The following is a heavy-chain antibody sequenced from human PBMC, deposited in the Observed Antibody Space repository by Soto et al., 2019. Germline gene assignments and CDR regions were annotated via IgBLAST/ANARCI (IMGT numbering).Heavy chain of an antibody. V-gene: IGHV1-24*01. Sequence: ASVKVSCKVSGYTLTELSMHWVRQAPGKGLEWMGGFDPEDGETIYAQKFQGRVTMTEDTSTDTAYMELSSLRSEDTAVYYCATVSSGSYHPYYYYGMDVWGQGTMVTVSS. CDR1: GYTLTELS. J-gene: IGHJ6*02. CDR2: FDPEDGET. D-gene: IGHD1-26*01. CDR3: ATVSSGSYHPYYYYGMDV.